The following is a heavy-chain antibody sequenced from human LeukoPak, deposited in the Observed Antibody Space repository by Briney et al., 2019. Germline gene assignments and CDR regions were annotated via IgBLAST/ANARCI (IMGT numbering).Heavy chain of an antibody. CDR1: GFTFSSYS. CDR3: ARDKEDSSGFPLGY. D-gene: IGHD3-22*01. J-gene: IGHJ4*02. V-gene: IGHV3-21*01. Sequence: PGGSLRLSCAASGFTFSSYSMNWVRQAPGKGLEWVSSISSRSSYIYYADSVKGRFTISRDNAKNTLYLQMNSLRAEDTAVYYCARDKEDSSGFPLGYWGQGTLVTVSS. CDR2: ISSRSSYI.